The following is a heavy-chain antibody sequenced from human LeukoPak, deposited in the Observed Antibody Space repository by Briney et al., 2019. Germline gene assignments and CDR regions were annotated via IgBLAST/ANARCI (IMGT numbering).Heavy chain of an antibody. CDR3: ARESDIAMVLPCY. V-gene: IGHV1-18*01. Sequence: ASVKVSCKASGYTFTSYGISWVRQAPGQGLEWTGWISAYNGNTNYAQKFQGRVTMTRDTSTSTVYMELSSLRSEDTAVYYCARESDIAMVLPCYWGQGTLVTVSS. D-gene: IGHD5-18*01. J-gene: IGHJ4*02. CDR1: GYTFTSYG. CDR2: ISAYNGNT.